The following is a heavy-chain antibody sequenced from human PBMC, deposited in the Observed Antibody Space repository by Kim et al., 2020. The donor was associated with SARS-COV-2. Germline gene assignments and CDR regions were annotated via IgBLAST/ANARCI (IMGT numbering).Heavy chain of an antibody. Sequence: QKVQGRVTIPEDESTSTAYMELNSLRSEDTAVYYCARGMVVAAAAEYFQHWGQGTLVTVSS. J-gene: IGHJ1*01. D-gene: IGHD2-15*01. V-gene: IGHV1-69*01. CDR3: ARGMVVAAAAEYFQH.